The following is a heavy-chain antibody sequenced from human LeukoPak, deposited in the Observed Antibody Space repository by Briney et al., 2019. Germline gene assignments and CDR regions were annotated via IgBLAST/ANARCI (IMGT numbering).Heavy chain of an antibody. Sequence: PSETLSLTCAVYGGSFSGYYWSWIRQPPGKGLEWIGEINHSGSTNYNPSLKSRVTISVDTSKNQFSLKLSSVTAADTAVYYCASGHIDGYNFRGDYWGQGTLVTVSS. CDR3: ASGHIDGYNFRGDY. J-gene: IGHJ4*02. V-gene: IGHV4-34*01. CDR2: INHSGST. CDR1: GGSFSGYY. D-gene: IGHD5-24*01.